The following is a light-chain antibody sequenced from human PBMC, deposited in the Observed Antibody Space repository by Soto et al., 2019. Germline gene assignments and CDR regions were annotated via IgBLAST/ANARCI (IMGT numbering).Light chain of an antibody. V-gene: IGLV2-14*01. J-gene: IGLJ1*01. CDR3: SSYTSSSTL. CDR2: DVS. Sequence: QSVLTQPASESGSPGQSITISCTGTSSDVGGYNYVSWYQQHPGKAPKLTIYDVSNRPSGVSNRFSGSKSGNTASLTISGLQAEDEADYYCSSYTSSSTLFGTGTKVTGL. CDR1: SSDVGGYNY.